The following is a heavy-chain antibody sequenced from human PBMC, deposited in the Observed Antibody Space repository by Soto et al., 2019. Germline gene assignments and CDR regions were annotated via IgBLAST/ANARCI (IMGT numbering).Heavy chain of an antibody. V-gene: IGHV3-21*01. Sequence: RRLSCAASGFTFSSYNMNLVRQAPFNGLEWVSSISAVSTYMYYADSVKGRFTISRDNDKKSLYLQMNSLRAEDSAVYYCARDRSRRDGLSPNGFDPWGQGTLVTVSS. J-gene: IGHJ5*02. D-gene: IGHD4-17*01. CDR3: ARDRSRRDGLSPNGFDP. CDR2: ISAVSTYM. CDR1: GFTFSSYN.